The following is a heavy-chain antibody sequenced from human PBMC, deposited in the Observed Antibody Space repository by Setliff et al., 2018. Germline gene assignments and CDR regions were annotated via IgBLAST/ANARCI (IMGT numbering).Heavy chain of an antibody. CDR3: ARHRVIKKEFIRLTWFDP. CDR2: IYSTGST. D-gene: IGHD3-10*01. CDR1: GDSIYNQF. Sequence: PSETLSLTCTVSGDSIYNQFWSWVRQPPGKGLQWIGYIYSTGSTNYNPSLKSRVTISGDTSSNQFSLNLNSVTAADTAVYYCARHRVIKKEFIRLTWFDPWGQGTPVTVSS. V-gene: IGHV4-59*08. J-gene: IGHJ5*02.